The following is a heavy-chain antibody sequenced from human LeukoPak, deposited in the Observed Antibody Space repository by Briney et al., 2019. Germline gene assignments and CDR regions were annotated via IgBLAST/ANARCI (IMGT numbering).Heavy chain of an antibody. CDR2: VSHSGST. V-gene: IGHV4-4*02. D-gene: IGHD2-2*01. J-gene: IGHJ4*02. CDR1: GGSFSSEYW. Sequence: SGTLSLTCTVSGGSFSSEYWWSWARQPPGKGLEWIGEVSHSGSTNYKTSLKSRVTMSVDKSKSQISLTLSSVTAADTAVYYCAKHTSITYAHFDFWGQGSLVTVSS. CDR3: AKHTSITYAHFDF.